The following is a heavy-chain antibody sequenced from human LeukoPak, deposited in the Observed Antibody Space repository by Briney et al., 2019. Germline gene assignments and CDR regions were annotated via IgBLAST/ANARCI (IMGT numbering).Heavy chain of an antibody. CDR1: GFTLSDYY. V-gene: IGHV3-11*01. D-gene: IGHD1-26*01. J-gene: IGHJ4*02. Sequence: PGGSLRLSCAASGFTLSDYYMSWLRQAPGKGLEWISYIRSSGSPLFYADSVKGRFTISRDSAKNSLFLQMNSLRAEDTAVYYCARAPGGGSVDYWGQGTLVTVSS. CDR2: IRSSGSPL. CDR3: ARAPGGGSVDY.